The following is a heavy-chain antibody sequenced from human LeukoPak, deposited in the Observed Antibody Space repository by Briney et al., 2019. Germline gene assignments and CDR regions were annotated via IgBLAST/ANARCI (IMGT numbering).Heavy chain of an antibody. CDR2: IYYSGTT. D-gene: IGHD5-24*01. J-gene: IGHJ6*03. CDR1: GGSISTYY. CDR3: ARGGEDGYNKNPYYYYYYYMDV. V-gene: IGHV4-59*01. Sequence: SETLSLTCTVSGGSISTYYWSWIRQPPGKGLEWIGYIYYSGTTSYNPSLKSRVTISVDTSKNQFSLKLTSVTAADTAVYYCARGGEDGYNKNPYYYYYYYMDVWGKGTTVTVSS.